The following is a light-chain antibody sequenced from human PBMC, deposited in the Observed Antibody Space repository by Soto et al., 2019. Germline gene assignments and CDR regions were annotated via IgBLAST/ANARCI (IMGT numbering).Light chain of an antibody. CDR3: QQYTNLPPTYT. V-gene: IGKV3-15*01. Sequence: EIVMTQSPVTLSVSPGERATLSCRASQGVSSALAWFQQKPGQAPRLLIYGASTRATGIPARFSGSGSGTEFTLTISSLQSEDFAVYYCQQYTNLPPTYTFGQGTKLEIK. CDR2: GAS. J-gene: IGKJ2*01. CDR1: QGVSSA.